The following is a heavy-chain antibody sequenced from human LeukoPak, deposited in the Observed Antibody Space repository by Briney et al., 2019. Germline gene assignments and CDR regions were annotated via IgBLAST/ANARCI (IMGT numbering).Heavy chain of an antibody. CDR2: TSAYNGNT. Sequence: ASVKVSCKASGYTFTSYGISWVRQAPGQGLEWMGWTSAYNGNTNYAQKLQGRVTMTTDTSTSTAYMELRSLRSDDTAVYYCARVLYDFWSGYYTDYFDYWGQGTLVTVSS. CDR1: GYTFTSYG. J-gene: IGHJ4*02. D-gene: IGHD3-3*01. CDR3: ARVLYDFWSGYYTDYFDY. V-gene: IGHV1-18*01.